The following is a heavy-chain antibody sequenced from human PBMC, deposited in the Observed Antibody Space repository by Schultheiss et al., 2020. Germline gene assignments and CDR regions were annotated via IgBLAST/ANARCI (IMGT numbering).Heavy chain of an antibody. V-gene: IGHV4-38-2*01. CDR2: IYHSGST. CDR1: GYSISSGYY. J-gene: IGHJ3*02. CDR3: ATLGIAAAVDAFDI. Sequence: SQTLSLTCAVSGYSISSGYYWGWIRQPPGKGLEWIGSIYHSGSTYYNPSLISRVTISVDTSKNQFFLKLTSVTAADTAVYYCATLGIAAAVDAFDIWGQGTMVTVSS. D-gene: IGHD6-13*01.